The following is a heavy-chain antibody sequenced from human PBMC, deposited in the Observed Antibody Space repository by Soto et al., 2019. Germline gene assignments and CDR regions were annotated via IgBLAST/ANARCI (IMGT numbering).Heavy chain of an antibody. CDR2: IYITGST. V-gene: IGHV4-4*07. CDR1: GGSISTFY. CDR3: ARGGRDGFDT. Sequence: LSLTCSVSGGSISTFYWNWIRQSAGKGLEWIGRIYITGSTNVNPSLKSRVMMSVDTSKNQFTPKLNSVTAADTAVYYCARGGRDGFDTWGQGTMVTVSS. J-gene: IGHJ3*02.